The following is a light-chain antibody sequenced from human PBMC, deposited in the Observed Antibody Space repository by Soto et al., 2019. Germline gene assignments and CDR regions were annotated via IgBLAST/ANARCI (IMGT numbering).Light chain of an antibody. CDR2: KAS. CDR3: QQYNSYSPYT. J-gene: IGKJ2*01. V-gene: IGKV1-5*03. CDR1: QSISSW. Sequence: DIQMTQSPSTLSASVGDRVTITCRASQSISSWLAWYQQKTGKAPKLLIYKASSLESGVPSRYSGSGSGTEFTLTISSLQPNDFATYYCQQYNSYSPYTVGQGTKLEIK.